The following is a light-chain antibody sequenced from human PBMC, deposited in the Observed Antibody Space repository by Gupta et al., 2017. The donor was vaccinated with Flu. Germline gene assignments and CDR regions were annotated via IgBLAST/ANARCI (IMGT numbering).Light chain of an antibody. CDR3: SSYTSTNTFYV. V-gene: IGLV2-14*03. J-gene: IGLJ1*01. CDR1: SSDVGRSNY. CDR2: DVS. Sequence: QSALTQPASVSGSPGQSITISCTGTSSDVGRSNYVSWYQHDPGKAPKLMIYDVSNRPSGVSSRFSGSKSGNTASLTISGLEAEDEGDYYCSSYTSTNTFYVFGTGTKVTVL.